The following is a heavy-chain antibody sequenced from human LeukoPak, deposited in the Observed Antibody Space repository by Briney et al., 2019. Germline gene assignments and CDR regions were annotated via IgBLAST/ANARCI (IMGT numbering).Heavy chain of an antibody. Sequence: GASVKVSCKASGYTFTSYDINWVRQVTGQGLEWMGWMNPNSGNTGYAQKFQGRVTMTRNTSISTAYMELSSLRSEDTAVYYCKHIAVAGTDAFDIWGQGTMVTVSS. V-gene: IGHV1-8*01. CDR2: MNPNSGNT. CDR3: KHIAVAGTDAFDI. J-gene: IGHJ3*02. CDR1: GYTFTSYD. D-gene: IGHD6-19*01.